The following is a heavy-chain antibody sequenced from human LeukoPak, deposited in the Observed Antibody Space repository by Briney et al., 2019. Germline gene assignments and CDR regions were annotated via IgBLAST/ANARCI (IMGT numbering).Heavy chain of an antibody. Sequence: GASVKVSCKASGYTFTGYYTHWVRQAPGQGLEWMGWVNPNSGGTRYAQRFQDRVTMTRDTSITTAYMELSRLRSDDTAVYFCARGRVEAAGSADYWGQGTLVTVSS. J-gene: IGHJ4*02. CDR2: VNPNSGGT. CDR1: GYTFTGYY. D-gene: IGHD6-13*01. V-gene: IGHV1-2*02. CDR3: ARGRVEAAGSADY.